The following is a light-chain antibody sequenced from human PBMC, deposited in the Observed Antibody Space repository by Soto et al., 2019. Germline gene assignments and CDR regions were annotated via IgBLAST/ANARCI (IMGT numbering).Light chain of an antibody. CDR2: WAS. CDR1: QSVLYNSNNKNF. V-gene: IGKV4-1*01. Sequence: DIVMTQSPDSLAVSLGERATINCKSSQSVLYNSNNKNFLAWYQQKPGQPPKLLIYWASTRESGVPDRFSGSGSGTDFTLTISSLQAEDVAVYYCQQYYSTLYTFGQGTKVEIK. CDR3: QQYYSTLYT. J-gene: IGKJ2*01.